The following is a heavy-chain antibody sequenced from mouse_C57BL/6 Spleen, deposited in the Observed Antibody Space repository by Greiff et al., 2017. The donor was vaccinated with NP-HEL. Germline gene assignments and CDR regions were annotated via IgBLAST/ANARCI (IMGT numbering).Heavy chain of an antibody. CDR2: IYPGDGDT. CDR3: ASHYYGSSYYFDY. V-gene: IGHV1-82*01. Sequence: VQLQQSGPELVKPGASVKISCKASGYAFSSSWMNWVKQRPGKGLEWIGRIYPGDGDTNYNGEFKGKATLTADKSSSTAYMQLSSLTSEDSAVYFCASHYYGSSYYFDYWGQGTTLTVSS. CDR1: GYAFSSSW. J-gene: IGHJ2*01. D-gene: IGHD1-1*01.